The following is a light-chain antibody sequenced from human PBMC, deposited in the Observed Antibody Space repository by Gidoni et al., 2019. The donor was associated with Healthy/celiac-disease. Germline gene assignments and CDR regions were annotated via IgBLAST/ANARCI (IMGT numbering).Light chain of an antibody. CDR2: WAS. Sequence: DIVMTQSPDSLAVSLGERATINCKSSQSVLYSSNNKNYLAWYQQKPGQPPKLLIYWASTRESGVPDRFSGSGSGTDFTLTISSLHAEDVAVYYCQQYYTPPLVTFGGGTKVEIK. J-gene: IGKJ4*01. V-gene: IGKV4-1*01. CDR3: QQYYTPPLVT. CDR1: QSVLYSSNNKNY.